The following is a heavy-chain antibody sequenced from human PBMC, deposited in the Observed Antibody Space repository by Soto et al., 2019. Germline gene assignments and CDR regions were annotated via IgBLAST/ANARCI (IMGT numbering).Heavy chain of an antibody. D-gene: IGHD4-17*01. CDR1: GYTFTSYY. J-gene: IGHJ3*02. V-gene: IGHV1-46*01. Sequence: ASVKVSCKASGYTFTSYYMHWVRQSPGQGLVMIGLIIPSGGSTSYAQKFQGRVTMTRDTSTSTVYMELSSLRSEDTAVYYCAQDESMNTVVTRNDFDIWAQGTMVTVSS. CDR2: IIPSGGST. CDR3: AQDESMNTVVTRNDFDI.